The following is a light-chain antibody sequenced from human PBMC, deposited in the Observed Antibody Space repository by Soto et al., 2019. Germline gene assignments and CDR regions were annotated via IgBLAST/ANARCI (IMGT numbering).Light chain of an antibody. CDR2: DVS. CDR3: CSYAGSYSYV. V-gene: IGLV2-11*01. CDR1: SSDVGGYNF. J-gene: IGLJ1*01. Sequence: QPVLTQPRSVSEAPGQAVTISYTGTSSDVGGYNFVSWYQQHPDKAPKLMIYDVSKRPSGVPDRLSGSKSGYTASLTISGLQAEDEADYDCCSYAGSYSYVFGTGTKATVL.